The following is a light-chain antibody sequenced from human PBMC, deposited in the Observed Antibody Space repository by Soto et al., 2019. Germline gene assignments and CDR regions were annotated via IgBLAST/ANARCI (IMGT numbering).Light chain of an antibody. CDR1: QSVSSN. Sequence: EIVMTQSLATLSVSPGERATLSCRASQSVSSNLAWYQQKPGQAPRLLIYGASTRATGIPARFSGRGSGTDFTLTISCLQSEDFATYDCQQYYSYPPTFGQGTKVDIK. CDR3: QQYYSYPPT. V-gene: IGKV3-15*01. CDR2: GAS. J-gene: IGKJ1*01.